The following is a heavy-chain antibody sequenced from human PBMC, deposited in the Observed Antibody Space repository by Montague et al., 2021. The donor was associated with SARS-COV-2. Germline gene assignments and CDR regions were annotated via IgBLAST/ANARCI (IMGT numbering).Heavy chain of an antibody. J-gene: IGHJ3*02. D-gene: IGHD4-23*01. CDR2: ISYDGSNK. Sequence: SLRLSCAASGFTFSSYAMHWVRQAPGKGLEWVAAISYDGSNKYYADSVKGRFTISRDNSKNTLYLQTNSLRAEDTAVYYCARDGTVVNAFDIWGQGTMVTVSS. V-gene: IGHV3-30-3*01. CDR1: GFTFSSYA. CDR3: ARDGTVVNAFDI.